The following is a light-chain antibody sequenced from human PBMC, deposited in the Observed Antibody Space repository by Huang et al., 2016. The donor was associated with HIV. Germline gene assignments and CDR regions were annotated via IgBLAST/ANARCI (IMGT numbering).Light chain of an antibody. Sequence: EIVLTQSPATLSLSPGERATLSCRASQGVSVYLAWYQQTPGQAPRLLIYDVSTRAPGIPGRLMGSGSGTDFTLTISSLEPEDFAVYYCQQRRSWPLTFGGGTKVEIK. CDR2: DVS. V-gene: IGKV3-11*01. J-gene: IGKJ4*01. CDR1: QGVSVY. CDR3: QQRRSWPLT.